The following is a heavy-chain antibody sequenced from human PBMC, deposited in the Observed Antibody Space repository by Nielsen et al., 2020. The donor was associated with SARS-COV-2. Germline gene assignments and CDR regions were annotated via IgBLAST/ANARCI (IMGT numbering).Heavy chain of an antibody. CDR2: ISSSSSYI. Sequence: GESLKISCAASGFTFDDYAMHWVRQAPGKGLEWVSSISSSSSYIYYADSVKGRFTISRDNAKNTLYLQMNSLRAEDTAVYYCARDAAWGDSSSSYWGQGTLVTVSS. CDR3: ARDAAWGDSSSSY. J-gene: IGHJ4*02. CDR1: GFTFDDYA. D-gene: IGHD6-6*01. V-gene: IGHV3-21*01.